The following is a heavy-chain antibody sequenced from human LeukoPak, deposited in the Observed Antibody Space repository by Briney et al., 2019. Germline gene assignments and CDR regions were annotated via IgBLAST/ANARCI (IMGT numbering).Heavy chain of an antibody. Sequence: SVKVSCKASGGTFSSYAISWLRQAPGQGLEWMGGIIPIFGTANYAQKFQGRVTITADESTSTAYMELSSLRSEDTAVYYCARTRNCGGDCYGRDQYYHYMDVWGKGTTVTVSS. J-gene: IGHJ6*03. V-gene: IGHV1-69*13. CDR3: ARTRNCGGDCYGRDQYYHYMDV. CDR2: IIPIFGTA. CDR1: GGTFSSYA. D-gene: IGHD2-21*01.